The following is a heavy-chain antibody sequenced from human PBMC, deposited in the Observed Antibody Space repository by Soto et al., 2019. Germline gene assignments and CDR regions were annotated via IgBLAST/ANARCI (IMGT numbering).Heavy chain of an antibody. Sequence: EVQLSESGGGLVQPGGSLRLSCAASGLTFRNYAMTWVRQAPGKGPEWVSTVSGNGDETFYADSVKGRFIISRDNSKDTVYLLMSSLTGEDTGVYYCAKGGHLSYFEYLGQGTLVTVSS. J-gene: IGHJ4*02. CDR2: VSGNGDET. CDR1: GLTFRNYA. CDR3: AKGGHLSYFEY. V-gene: IGHV3-23*01.